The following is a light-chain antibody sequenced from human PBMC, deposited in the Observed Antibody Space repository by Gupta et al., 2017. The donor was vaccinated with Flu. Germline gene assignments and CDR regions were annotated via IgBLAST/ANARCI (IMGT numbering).Light chain of an antibody. CDR2: QDN. V-gene: IGLV3-1*01. CDR3: QAWDSISYVV. Sequence: VSVSPGQTASLPCSGDKLGAKYTCWYQQKPGQSPVLVIYQDNKRPSEIPDRFSGSNSGNTATLTISGSQAMDEADYYCQAWDSISYVVFGGGTKLTVL. CDR1: KLGAKY. J-gene: IGLJ2*01.